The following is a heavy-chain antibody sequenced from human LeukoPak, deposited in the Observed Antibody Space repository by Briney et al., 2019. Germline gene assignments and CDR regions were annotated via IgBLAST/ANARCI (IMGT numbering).Heavy chain of an antibody. Sequence: SETLSLTCTVSGGSISSNNYYWGWIRQPPGKGLEWIGSIYYSGTTYYNPSLKSRVTISVDTSKNQFSLKLTSVTAADRAVYYCARDYLMTPKWFDPWGQGTLVTVSS. CDR1: GGSISSNNYY. CDR3: ARDYLMTPKWFDP. J-gene: IGHJ5*02. CDR2: IYYSGTT. V-gene: IGHV4-39*07. D-gene: IGHD2-15*01.